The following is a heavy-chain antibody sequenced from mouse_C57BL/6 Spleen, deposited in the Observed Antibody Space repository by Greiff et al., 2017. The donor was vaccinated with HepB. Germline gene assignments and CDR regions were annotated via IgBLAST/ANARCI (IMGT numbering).Heavy chain of an antibody. CDR1: GFTFSDYY. CDR3: ARISGSSLDY. Sequence: EVQLVESEGGLVQPGSSMKLSCTASGFTFSDYYMAWVRQVPEKGLEWVANINYDGSSTYYLDSLKSRFIISRDNAKNILYLQMSSLKSEDTATYYCARISGSSLDYWGQGTTLTVSS. D-gene: IGHD1-1*01. V-gene: IGHV5-16*01. J-gene: IGHJ2*01. CDR2: INYDGSST.